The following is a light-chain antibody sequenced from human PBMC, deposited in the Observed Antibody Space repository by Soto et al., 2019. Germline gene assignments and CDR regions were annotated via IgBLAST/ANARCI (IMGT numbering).Light chain of an antibody. CDR3: QHYGPSTPYT. CDR2: AAS. CDR1: RSFASSY. J-gene: IGKJ2*01. V-gene: IGKV3-20*01. Sequence: EIVLTQSPGTLSLSPGERATLSCRASRSFASSYLAWYQRKPGQSPRLLIYAASNMATGIPDRFTGSGSGTDFTLTISRVEPEDCAVYYCQHYGPSTPYTFGQGTKVEIK.